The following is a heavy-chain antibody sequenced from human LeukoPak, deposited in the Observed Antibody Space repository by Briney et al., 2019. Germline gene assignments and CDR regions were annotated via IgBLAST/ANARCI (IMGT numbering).Heavy chain of an antibody. V-gene: IGHV3-9*01. CDR2: ITWNSVTI. Sequence: GRSLRPSCAASGFTFDDYAIHWVRQAPGKGLEWVSGITWNSVTIAYGDSVKGRFTISRDNAKNSLYLQMNSLRAEDTALYYCAKGRGGSRWYSLDYWGQGTLVTVSS. CDR3: AKGRGGSRWYSLDY. D-gene: IGHD6-13*01. J-gene: IGHJ4*02. CDR1: GFTFDDYA.